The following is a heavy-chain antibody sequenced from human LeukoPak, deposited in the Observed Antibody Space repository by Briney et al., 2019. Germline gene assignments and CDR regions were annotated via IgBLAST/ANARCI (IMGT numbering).Heavy chain of an antibody. CDR2: IYYSGST. Sequence: SETLSLTRTVSGGSISSHYWSWIRQPPGKGLEWIGYIYYSGSTNYNPSLKSRVTISVDTSKNQFSLKLSSVTAADTAVYYCARVMYSSGWYGYYYYMDVWGKGTTVTVSS. CDR1: GGSISSHY. D-gene: IGHD6-19*01. J-gene: IGHJ6*03. CDR3: ARVMYSSGWYGYYYYMDV. V-gene: IGHV4-59*11.